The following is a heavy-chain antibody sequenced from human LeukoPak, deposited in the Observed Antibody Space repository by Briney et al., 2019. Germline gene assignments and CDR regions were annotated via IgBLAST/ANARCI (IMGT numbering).Heavy chain of an antibody. CDR2: IYYSGTT. Sequence: SETLSLTCTVSGGSISSSDYYWGWIRQPPGKGLEWIASIYYSGTTHYNPSHQSRVTMSVDTSKNQFSLKLSSVTAADTAVYYCASAQYCSSTSCVGNWFDPWGQGTLVTVSS. D-gene: IGHD2-2*01. CDR1: GGSISSSDYY. CDR3: ASAQYCSSTSCVGNWFDP. V-gene: IGHV4-39*01. J-gene: IGHJ5*02.